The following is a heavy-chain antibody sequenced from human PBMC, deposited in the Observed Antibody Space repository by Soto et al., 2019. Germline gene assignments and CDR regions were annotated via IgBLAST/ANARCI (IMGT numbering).Heavy chain of an antibody. CDR2: IYYSGST. CDR3: ARPAVAGPFAAHGGSDYYYGMDV. CDR1: GGSISSSSYY. J-gene: IGHJ6*02. D-gene: IGHD6-19*01. Sequence: SETLSLTCTVSGGSISSSSYYWGWIRQPPGKGLEWIGSIYYSGSTYYNPSLKSRVTISVDTSKNQFSLKLSSVTAADTAVYYCARPAVAGPFAAHGGSDYYYGMDVWGQGTTVTVSS. V-gene: IGHV4-39*01.